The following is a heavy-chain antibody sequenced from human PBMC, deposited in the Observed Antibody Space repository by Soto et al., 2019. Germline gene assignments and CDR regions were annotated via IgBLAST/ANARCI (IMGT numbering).Heavy chain of an antibody. J-gene: IGHJ6*01. V-gene: IGHV3-21*01. CDR2: ISSSSSYI. CDR3: AXEVGLDKQLSYYYGMDV. D-gene: IGHD6-6*01. Sequence: PGGSLRLSCAASGFTFSSYSMNWVRQAPGKGLEWVSSISSSSSYIYYADSVKGRFTISRDNAKNSLYLQMNSLRAEDTAVYYCAXEVGLDKQLSYYYGMDVWGQGTTVTVSS. CDR1: GFTFSSYS.